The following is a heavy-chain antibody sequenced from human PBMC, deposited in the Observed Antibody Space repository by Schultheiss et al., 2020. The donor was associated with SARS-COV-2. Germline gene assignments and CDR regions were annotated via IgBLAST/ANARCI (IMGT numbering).Heavy chain of an antibody. J-gene: IGHJ3*02. D-gene: IGHD3-10*01. CDR3: TGGFGEFFDAFDI. CDR1: GFTFGSYA. Sequence: GGSLRLSCAASGFTFGSYAMSWVRQAPGKGLEWVSGIGSDGSAIYYGGSVEGRFTISRDNAKNSLYLQMNSLRAEDTALYYCTGGFGEFFDAFDIWGQGTMVTVSS. V-gene: IGHV3-23*01. CDR2: IGSDGSAI.